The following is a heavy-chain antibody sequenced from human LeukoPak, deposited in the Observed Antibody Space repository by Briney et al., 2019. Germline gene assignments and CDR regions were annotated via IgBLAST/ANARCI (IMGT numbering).Heavy chain of an antibody. D-gene: IGHD6-13*01. CDR3: ARYWVAAASNWFDP. CDR1: GYTFTGYY. Sequence: ASVKVSCKASGYTFTGYYMHWVRQAPGQGLEWMGWINPNSGGTNYAQKFQGRVTMTRDTSISTAYMELSRLRSDDTAVYYCARYWVAAASNWFDPWGQGTLVTVSS. V-gene: IGHV1-2*02. CDR2: INPNSGGT. J-gene: IGHJ5*02.